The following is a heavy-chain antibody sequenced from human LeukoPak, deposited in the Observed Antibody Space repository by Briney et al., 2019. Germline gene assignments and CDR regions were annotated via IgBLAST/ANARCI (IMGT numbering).Heavy chain of an antibody. D-gene: IGHD3-22*01. Sequence: SETLSLTCTVSGGSITSYYWSWIRQPPGKGLEWIGYIYYSGSTNYNPSLKSRVTISVDTSKNQFSLKLSSVTAADTAVYYCARAVYYDSSGYYSGGYYYYMDVWGKGTTVTVSS. CDR3: ARAVYYDSSGYYSGGYYYYMDV. CDR2: IYYSGST. J-gene: IGHJ6*03. CDR1: GGSITSYY. V-gene: IGHV4-59*01.